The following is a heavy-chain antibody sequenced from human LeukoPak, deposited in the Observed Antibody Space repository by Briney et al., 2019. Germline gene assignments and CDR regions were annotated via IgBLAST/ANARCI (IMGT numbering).Heavy chain of an antibody. J-gene: IGHJ5*02. D-gene: IGHD2-15*01. V-gene: IGHV4-39*07. CDR3: ASVRYCSGGSCYSVWFDP. CDR1: GGSISSSSYY. Sequence: SETLSLTCTVSGGSISSSSYYWGWIRQPPGKGLEWIGSIYYSGSTYYNPCLKSRVTISVDTSKNQFSLKPSSVTAADTAVYYCASVRYCSGGSCYSVWFDPWGQGTLVTVSS. CDR2: IYYSGST.